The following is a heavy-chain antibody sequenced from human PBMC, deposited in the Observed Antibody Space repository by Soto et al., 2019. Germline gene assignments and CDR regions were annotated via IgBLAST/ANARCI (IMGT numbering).Heavy chain of an antibody. Sequence: SETLSLTCAISGDSVSSNSAAWNWIRQSASRGLEWLGRTYYRSKWYNDYAVSVKSRITINPDTSKNQFSLQLNSVTPEDTAVYYCARVEGGSGWYFDYWGQGTLVTVSS. CDR1: GDSVSSNSAA. CDR3: ARVEGGSGWYFDY. D-gene: IGHD6-19*01. V-gene: IGHV6-1*01. J-gene: IGHJ4*02. CDR2: TYYRSKWYN.